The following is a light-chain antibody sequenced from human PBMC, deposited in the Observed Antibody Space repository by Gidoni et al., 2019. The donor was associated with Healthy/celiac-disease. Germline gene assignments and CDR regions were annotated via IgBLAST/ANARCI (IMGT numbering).Light chain of an antibody. V-gene: IGKV3-20*01. CDR2: GAS. Sequence: VLTQSPGTLSLSPGERATLSGRASKSVSSSYLAWYQQKPGQAPRPLIYGASSRATGIPDRFSGSGSGTDFTLTISRLESEDFAVYYCQQYGSSRFGQGTKLEIK. CDR3: QQYGSSR. J-gene: IGKJ2*03. CDR1: KSVSSSY.